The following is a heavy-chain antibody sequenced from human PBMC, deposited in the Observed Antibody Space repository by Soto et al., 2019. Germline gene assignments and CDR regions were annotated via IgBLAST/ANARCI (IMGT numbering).Heavy chain of an antibody. CDR1: GRSISSGYYY. D-gene: IGHD3-22*01. CDR2: IYYSGST. V-gene: IGHV4-30-4*01. CDR3: AREVTMIVVATRWFDP. J-gene: IGHJ5*02. Sequence: SATPSLTCPVSGRSISSGYYYWRWIRQPPGKGLEWIGYIYYSGSTYYNPSLKSRVTISVDTSKNQFSLKLSSVTAADTAVYYCAREVTMIVVATRWFDPWGQGTRVT.